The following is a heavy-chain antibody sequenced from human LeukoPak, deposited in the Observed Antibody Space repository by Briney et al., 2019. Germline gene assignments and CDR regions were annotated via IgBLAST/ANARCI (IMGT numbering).Heavy chain of an antibody. J-gene: IGHJ4*02. D-gene: IGHD1-26*01. CDR3: ARVRSVDPVGVTARFDS. CDR2: IIANTGHP. V-gene: IGHV7-4-1*02. CDR1: GYTFSVYA. Sequence: ASVKVSCKTSGYTFSVYAMTWVRQAPGQGLEWMGWIIANTGHPTYAPDFTGRFVFSVDTSVSTAYLQINSLKDDDTAVYYCARVRSVDPVGVTARFDSWGQGTLITVSS.